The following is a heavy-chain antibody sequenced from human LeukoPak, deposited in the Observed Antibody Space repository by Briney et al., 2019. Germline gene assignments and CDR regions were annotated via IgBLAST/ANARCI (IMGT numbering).Heavy chain of an antibody. J-gene: IGHJ5*02. CDR2: IYYSGST. CDR1: GGSISSYY. Sequence: SETLSLTCTVSGGSISSYYWSWSRQPPGQGLGWIGYIYYSGSTNYNPSLTSRVTMSVDTSKQQFSLKLRSVPAADTAVYYCARDIGTPYYYDSSGYYSGWFDPGGQGTLVTVSS. D-gene: IGHD3-22*01. V-gene: IGHV4-59*01. CDR3: ARDIGTPYYYDSSGYYSGWFDP.